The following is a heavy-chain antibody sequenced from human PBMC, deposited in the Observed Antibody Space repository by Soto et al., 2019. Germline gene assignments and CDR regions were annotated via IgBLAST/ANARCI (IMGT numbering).Heavy chain of an antibody. D-gene: IGHD2-2*01. V-gene: IGHV3-48*01. J-gene: IGHJ3*01. Sequence: GGSLRLSCAASGFTFSSYSMNWVRQAPGKGLEWVSYISNSSSTIYYADSVKGGFTFSGDNAKNTLYLQMNSLRAEDTTVYYCARGGFSDILVAGDALHFGGRGTRVTVS. CDR3: ARGGFSDILVAGDALHF. CDR2: ISNSSSTI. CDR1: GFTFSSYS.